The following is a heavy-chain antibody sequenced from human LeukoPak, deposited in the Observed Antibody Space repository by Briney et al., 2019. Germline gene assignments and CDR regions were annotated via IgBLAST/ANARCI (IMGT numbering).Heavy chain of an antibody. CDR1: GGSFSGYY. J-gene: IGHJ4*02. V-gene: IGHV4-34*01. CDR2: INHSGST. CDR3: ARGEGGSYYDFDY. D-gene: IGHD1-26*01. Sequence: PSETLSLTCAVYGGSFSGYYWSWFRQPPGKGLEWIGEINHSGSTNYNPSLKSRVTIPVDTSKNQFSLKLSSVTAADTAVYYCARGEGGSYYDFDYWGQGTLVTVSS.